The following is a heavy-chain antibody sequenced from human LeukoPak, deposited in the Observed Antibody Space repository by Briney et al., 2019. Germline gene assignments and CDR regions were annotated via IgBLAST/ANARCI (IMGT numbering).Heavy chain of an antibody. CDR3: ARDRRYCSSTSCYTSNWFDT. CDR1: GYTFTGYY. Sequence: ASVKVSCKASGYTFTGYYMHWVRQAPGQGLEWMGWINPNSGGTNYAQKFQGRVTMTRDTSISTAYMELSRLRSDDTAVYYCARDRRYCSSTSCYTSNWFDTWGQGTLVTVSS. V-gene: IGHV1-2*02. CDR2: INPNSGGT. D-gene: IGHD2-2*02. J-gene: IGHJ5*02.